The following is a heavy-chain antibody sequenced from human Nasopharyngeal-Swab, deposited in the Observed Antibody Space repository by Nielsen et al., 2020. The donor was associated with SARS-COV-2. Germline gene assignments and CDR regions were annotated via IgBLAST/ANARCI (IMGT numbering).Heavy chain of an antibody. CDR3: TLLQEHL. Sequence: GGSLRLSCAASGITFSNHAWTWVRQAPGKGLEWVSGLIENGVDTYYAESVKGRFTISRDNSKNTLFLQMNSLHQGPIGLPPGTLLQEHLWG. CDR1: GITFSNHA. J-gene: IGHJ6*01. CDR2: LIENGVDT. V-gene: IGHV3-23*01.